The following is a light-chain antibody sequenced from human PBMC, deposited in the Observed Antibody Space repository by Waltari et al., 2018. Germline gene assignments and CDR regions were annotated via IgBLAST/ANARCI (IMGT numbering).Light chain of an antibody. CDR1: QCVSSY. V-gene: IGKV3-11*01. Sequence: IVLTQSPATLSLSPGDRATLSCRASQCVSSYLAWYQQKSGQAPRLPIYDASNRATGIPARFSGGGSGTDFTLTISSLEPEDFAVYYCQQRSDWLLTFGGGTKVEIK. J-gene: IGKJ4*01. CDR3: QQRSDWLLT. CDR2: DAS.